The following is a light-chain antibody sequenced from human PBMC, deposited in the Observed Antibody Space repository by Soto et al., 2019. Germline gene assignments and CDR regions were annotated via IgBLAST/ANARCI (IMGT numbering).Light chain of an antibody. Sequence: SCWSSQSVLYTSSNKNYLAWYQQKPGQPPKLLIYWASARESGVPDRFSGSGSGTDFTLTISSLQAEDVAVYYCQQYYSTLYTFGQGTRLEIK. CDR1: QSVLYTSSNKNY. V-gene: IGKV4-1*01. J-gene: IGKJ2*01. CDR3: QQYYSTLYT. CDR2: WAS.